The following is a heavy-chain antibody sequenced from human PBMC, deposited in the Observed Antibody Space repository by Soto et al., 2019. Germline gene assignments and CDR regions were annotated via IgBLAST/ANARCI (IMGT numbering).Heavy chain of an antibody. Sequence: SETLSLTCTVSGGSISSGGYYWSWIRQHPGKGLEWIGYIYYSGSTYYNPSLKSRVTISVDTSKNQFPLKLSSVTAADAAVYYWVRGPHVYLNTFDYWGQVNLVTVSS. J-gene: IGHJ4*02. CDR2: IYYSGST. CDR1: GGSISSGGYY. CDR3: VRGPHVYLNTFDY. V-gene: IGHV4-31*03. D-gene: IGHD2-8*01.